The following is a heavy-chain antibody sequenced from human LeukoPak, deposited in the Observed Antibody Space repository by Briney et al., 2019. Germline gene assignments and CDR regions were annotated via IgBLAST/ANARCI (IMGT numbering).Heavy chain of an antibody. CDR1: GYTLTELS. Sequence: GASVKVSCKVSGYTLTELSMHWVRQAPGKGLEWMGGFDPEDGETIYAQKFQGRVTMTEDTSTDTAYMELSSLRSEDTAVYYCATALAAAGTLDYWGQGTLVTVSS. V-gene: IGHV1-24*01. CDR3: ATALAAAGTLDY. D-gene: IGHD6-13*01. CDR2: FDPEDGET. J-gene: IGHJ4*02.